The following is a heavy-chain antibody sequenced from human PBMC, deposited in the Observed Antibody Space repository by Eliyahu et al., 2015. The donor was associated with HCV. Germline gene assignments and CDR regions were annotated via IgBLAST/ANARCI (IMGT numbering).Heavy chain of an antibody. CDR2: ISSSSSYI. V-gene: IGHV3-21*01. D-gene: IGHD6-13*01. CDR3: ARALSSSWYYFDY. J-gene: IGHJ4*02. Sequence: EVHLVESGGGLVXPGGSLRXSCAASGFXFSSYXMNWVRQAPGKGLEWVSSISSSSSYIYYADSVEGRFTISRDNAKNSLYLQMNSLRAEDTAVYYCARALSSSWYYFDYWGQGTLVTVSS. CDR1: GFXFSSYX.